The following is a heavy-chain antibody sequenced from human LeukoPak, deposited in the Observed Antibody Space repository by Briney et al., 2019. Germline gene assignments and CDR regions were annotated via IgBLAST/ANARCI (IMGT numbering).Heavy chain of an antibody. J-gene: IGHJ3*02. D-gene: IGHD2-21*02. CDR2: INPSGGRT. Sequence: GASVKVSFKASGYTFTSYYIHWVRQAPGQGLEGMGIINPSGGRTTYAQILQGRVTMTRDTSTSTVYMELSSLRSEDTAVYYCVRVVTPSAYDIWGQGTMVTVSS. V-gene: IGHV1-46*01. CDR3: VRVVTPSAYDI. CDR1: GYTFTSYY.